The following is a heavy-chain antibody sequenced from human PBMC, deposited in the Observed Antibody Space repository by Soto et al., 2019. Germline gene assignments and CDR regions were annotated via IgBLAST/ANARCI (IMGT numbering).Heavy chain of an antibody. Sequence: GGFLRLSCAASGFTFTRVSMNWVRQAPGKGLEWVSSISSTTNYIYYGDSLKGRFTISRDNAKKSLYLEMNSLRAEDTAVYYCARESEGLTSNFDYWGQGTLVTVSS. V-gene: IGHV3-21*01. CDR3: ARESEGLTSNFDY. J-gene: IGHJ4*02. CDR1: GFTFTRVS. CDR2: ISSTTNYI.